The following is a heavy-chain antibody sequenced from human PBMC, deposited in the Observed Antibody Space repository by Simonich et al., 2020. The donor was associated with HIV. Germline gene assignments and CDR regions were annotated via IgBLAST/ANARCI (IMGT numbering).Heavy chain of an antibody. CDR1: GGSFSGYY. V-gene: IGHV4-34*01. J-gene: IGHJ1*01. Sequence: QVQLQQWGAGLLKPSETLSLTCAVYGGSFSGYYWGWIRQPPGKGLEWIGENNHSGSTNYNPSLKSRVTISVDTSKNQFSLKLSSVTAADTAVYYCARLTAGGLGEYFQHWGQGTLVTVSS. D-gene: IGHD6-13*01. CDR2: NNHSGST. CDR3: ARLTAGGLGEYFQH.